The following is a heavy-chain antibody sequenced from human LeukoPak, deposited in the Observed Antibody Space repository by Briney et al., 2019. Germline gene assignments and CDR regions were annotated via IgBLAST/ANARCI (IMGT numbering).Heavy chain of an antibody. V-gene: IGHV4-34*01. Sequence: GSLRLSCAASGFTFSDYYMSWIRQPPGKGLEWIGEINHSGSTNYNPSLKSRVTISVDTSKNQFSLKLSSVTAADTAVYYCARADCSSTSCLLSYWGQGTLVTVSS. CDR3: ARADCSSTSCLLSY. CDR1: GFTFSDYY. CDR2: INHSGST. D-gene: IGHD2-2*01. J-gene: IGHJ4*02.